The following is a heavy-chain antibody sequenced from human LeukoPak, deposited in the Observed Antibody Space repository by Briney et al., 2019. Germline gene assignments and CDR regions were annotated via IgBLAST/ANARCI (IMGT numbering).Heavy chain of an antibody. CDR2: LFTGGGRT. CDR3: AKECDYSPGHKFDL. V-gene: IGHV3-23*01. J-gene: IGHJ4*02. CDR1: GFTFNNYL. D-gene: IGHD3-10*01. Sequence: GGSLRLSCAASGFTFNNYLMSWVRQAPGKGLEWVTVLFTGGGRTLYADSVKGRFTISGDTSRTTLYLQMNGLRAEDTAVYYCAKECDYSPGHKFDLWGQGTLVTVSS.